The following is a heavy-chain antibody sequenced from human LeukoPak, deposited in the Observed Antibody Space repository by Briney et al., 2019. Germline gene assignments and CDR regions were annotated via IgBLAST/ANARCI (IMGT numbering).Heavy chain of an antibody. Sequence: GGSLRLSCAASGSTFSSYAMSWARQAPGKGLEWVSAISGSGGSTNYADSVKGRFTISRDNSKNTLYLQMNSLKTEDTAVYYCTSGLSVLRSNNTPVDYWGQGTLVTVSS. J-gene: IGHJ4*02. CDR1: GSTFSSYA. CDR2: ISGSGGST. CDR3: TSGLSVLRSNNTPVDY. D-gene: IGHD4-17*01. V-gene: IGHV3-23*01.